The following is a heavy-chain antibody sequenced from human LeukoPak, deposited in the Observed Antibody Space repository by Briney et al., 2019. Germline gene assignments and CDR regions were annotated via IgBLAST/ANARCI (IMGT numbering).Heavy chain of an antibody. CDR2: ISSSGKNL. CDR3: AREGEMATIRVTRFDP. CDR1: GFTFSDYF. D-gene: IGHD5-24*01. Sequence: PGGSLRLSCAASGFTFSDYFMSWVRQAPGKGPEWIAYISSSGKNLYYADSVRDRFTISRDNARNSLYLQMDSLRVDDTAVYFCAREGEMATIRVTRFDPRGQGTLVAVFS. V-gene: IGHV3-11*01. J-gene: IGHJ5*02.